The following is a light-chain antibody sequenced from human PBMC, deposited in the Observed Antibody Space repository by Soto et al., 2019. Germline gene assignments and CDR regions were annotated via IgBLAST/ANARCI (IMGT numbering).Light chain of an antibody. CDR1: QSVSSY. J-gene: IGKJ4*01. Sequence: EIVLTQSPATLSLSPGERATLSCRASQSVSSYLAWYQQKPGQAPRLLIYDASNRATGIPARFSGSGSGTDFTLTISSLEPEDFAVYYCQQRSIALLTFGGGTKVEIK. CDR2: DAS. V-gene: IGKV3-11*01. CDR3: QQRSIALLT.